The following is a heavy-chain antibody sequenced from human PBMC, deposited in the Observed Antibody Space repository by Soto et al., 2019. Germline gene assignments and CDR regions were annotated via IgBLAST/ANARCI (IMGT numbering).Heavy chain of an antibody. V-gene: IGHV3-66*04. CDR1: GFTVSSNY. CDR3: TSHRPDYGDQPHAFDI. J-gene: IGHJ3*02. CDR2: IYSGGST. Sequence: EVQLVESGGGLVQPGGSLRLSCAASGFTVSSNYMSWVRQAPGKGLEWVSVIYSGGSTYYADSVKGRFIISRDNSKNTLYPQMDSLRAEYTSVHYRTSHRPDYGDQPHAFDIWGQGTIDAVST. D-gene: IGHD4-17*01.